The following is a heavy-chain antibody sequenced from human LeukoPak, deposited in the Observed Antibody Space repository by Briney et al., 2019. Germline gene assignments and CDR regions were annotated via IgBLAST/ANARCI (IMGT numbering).Heavy chain of an antibody. J-gene: IGHJ4*02. CDR2: INPNSGGT. D-gene: IGHD3-16*01. V-gene: IGHV1-2*02. CDR3: ATPPGLRANH. CDR1: GYNFTGYY. Sequence: ASVKVSCKASGYNFTGYYMHWVRQAPGQGLEWMGWINPNSGGTNYAQKFQGRVTMTRDTSISTAYMELSSLRSDDTAVYYCATPPGLRANHWGQGTLVTVSS.